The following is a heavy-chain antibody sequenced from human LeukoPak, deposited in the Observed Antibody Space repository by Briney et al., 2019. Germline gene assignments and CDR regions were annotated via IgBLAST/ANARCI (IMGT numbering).Heavy chain of an antibody. CDR2: IRSDGSNK. J-gene: IGHJ6*03. V-gene: IGHV3-30*02. CDR3: ARDNGPGSSSWYGNYYYYMDV. CDR1: GFTFSSYA. D-gene: IGHD6-13*01. Sequence: GGSLRLSCAASGFTFSSYAMHWVRQAPGKGLEWVAFIRSDGSNKSYADSVKGRFTISRDNAENSLYLQMNSLRAEDTALYYCARDNGPGSSSWYGNYYYYMDVWGKGTTVTVSS.